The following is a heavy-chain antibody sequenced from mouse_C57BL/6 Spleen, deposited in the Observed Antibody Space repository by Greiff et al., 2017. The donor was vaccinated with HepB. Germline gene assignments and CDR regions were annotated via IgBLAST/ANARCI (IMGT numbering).Heavy chain of an antibody. D-gene: IGHD3-2*02. V-gene: IGHV3-1*01. CDR3: AKTAQATPFAY. Sequence: DVKLQESGPGMVKPSQSLSLTCTVTGYSITSGYDWHWIRHFPGNKLEWMGYISYSGSTNYNPSLKSRISITHDTSKNHFFLKLNSVTTEDTATYYCAKTAQATPFAYWGQGTLVTVSA. J-gene: IGHJ3*01. CDR1: GYSITSGYD. CDR2: ISYSGST.